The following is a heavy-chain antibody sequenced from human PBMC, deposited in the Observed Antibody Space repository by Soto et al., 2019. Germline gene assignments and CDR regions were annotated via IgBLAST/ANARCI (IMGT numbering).Heavy chain of an antibody. CDR3: ARDQYYGSGRYDKPWYYCGMDV. V-gene: IGHV1-18*01. CDR2: ISAYNDNT. CDR1: GYTFTSYG. J-gene: IGHJ6*02. D-gene: IGHD3-10*01. Sequence: ASVKVSCTASGYTFTSYGISWVRQAPGQGLEWMGWISAYNDNTNYAQKLQGRVTMTTDTSTSTAYMELRSLRSDDTAVYYCARDQYYGSGRYDKPWYYCGMDVWGQGTTVTVS.